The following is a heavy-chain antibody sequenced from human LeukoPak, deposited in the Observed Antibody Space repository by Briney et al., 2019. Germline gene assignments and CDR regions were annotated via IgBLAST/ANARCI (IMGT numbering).Heavy chain of an antibody. CDR1: GYTFTRHA. J-gene: IGHJ4*02. CDR3: ARDPSNTSGRYIYFDS. V-gene: IGHV1-18*04. CDR2: ISTYNGDT. Sequence: ASVKVSCKASGYTFTRHAISWVRQAPGQGLEWMGWISTYNGDTNYAQNLQGRVTMTRDTSTSTAYMELRSLRSDDTAVYYCARDPSNTSGRYIYFDSWSQGTLVTVSS. D-gene: IGHD6-19*01.